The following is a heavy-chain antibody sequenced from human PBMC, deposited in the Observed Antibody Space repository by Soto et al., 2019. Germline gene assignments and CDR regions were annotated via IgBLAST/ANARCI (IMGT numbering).Heavy chain of an antibody. CDR2: IYYSGST. CDR1: GGSVSSGSYY. V-gene: IGHV4-61*01. D-gene: IGHD6-13*01. CDR3: ARGFSGYSSSWPLFDY. Sequence: QVQLQESGPGLVKPSETLSLTCTVSGGSVSSGSYYWSWIRQPPGKGLEWIGYIYYSGSTNYNPSLKSLVNISVDTSKNQFSLKLSSVTAADTAVYYCARGFSGYSSSWPLFDYWGQGTLVTVSS. J-gene: IGHJ4*02.